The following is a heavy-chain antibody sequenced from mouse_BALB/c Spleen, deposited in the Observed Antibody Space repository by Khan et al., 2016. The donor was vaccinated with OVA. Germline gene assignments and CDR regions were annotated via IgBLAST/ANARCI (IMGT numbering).Heavy chain of an antibody. CDR2: INPGSGNS. V-gene: IGHV1-77*01. CDR3: AREWGAWFAY. Sequence: QVQLQQSGAELARPGASVKLSCKASGYTFTDYYIDWVKQRTGQGLEWIGEINPGSGNSYYNENFKGKATLTADKSSNTAFVQLSSLTSDDSAVYFCAREWGAWFAYWGQGTLVTVSA. J-gene: IGHJ3*01. CDR1: GYTFTDYY.